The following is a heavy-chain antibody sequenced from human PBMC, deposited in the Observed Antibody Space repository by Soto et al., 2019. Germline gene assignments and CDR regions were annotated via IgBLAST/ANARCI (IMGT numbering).Heavy chain of an antibody. J-gene: IGHJ5*02. CDR2: LSGSGGST. D-gene: IGHD3-10*01. CDR3: AKDSGYYGSGSSGGQNWFDP. Sequence: EVQLLESGGGLVQPGGSLRLSCAASGFTFSSYAMSWVRQAPGKGLDWVSALSGSGGSTYYEASVKGRFTISRDNSKNTLYLQMNSLRAEDTAVYYCAKDSGYYGSGSSGGQNWFDPWGQGTLVTVSS. V-gene: IGHV3-23*01. CDR1: GFTFSSYA.